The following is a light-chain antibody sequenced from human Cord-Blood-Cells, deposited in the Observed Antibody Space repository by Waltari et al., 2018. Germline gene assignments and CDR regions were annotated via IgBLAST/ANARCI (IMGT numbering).Light chain of an antibody. Sequence: DIQMTQSPSTLSASVGDRVTITCRASQSISSWLAWYQQKPGKAPKLLIYKASSLESGVPSRFSGSGCGTECTLTISSLQPDDFATYYCQQYNSFPWTFGQGTKVEIK. J-gene: IGKJ1*01. CDR1: QSISSW. CDR3: QQYNSFPWT. CDR2: KAS. V-gene: IGKV1-5*03.